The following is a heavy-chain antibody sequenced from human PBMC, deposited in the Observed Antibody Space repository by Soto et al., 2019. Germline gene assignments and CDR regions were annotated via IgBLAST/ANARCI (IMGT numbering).Heavy chain of an antibody. D-gene: IGHD6-13*01. CDR3: ARETLYSSSWYNDY. V-gene: IGHV1-18*01. CDR1: GYTFTSYG. CDR2: ISAYNGNT. Sequence: GASVKVSCKASGYTFTSYGISWVRQAPGQGLEWMGWISAYNGNTNYAQKLQGRVTMTTDTSTSTAYLQWSSLKASDTAMYYCARETLYSSSWYNDYWGQGTLVTVSS. J-gene: IGHJ4*02.